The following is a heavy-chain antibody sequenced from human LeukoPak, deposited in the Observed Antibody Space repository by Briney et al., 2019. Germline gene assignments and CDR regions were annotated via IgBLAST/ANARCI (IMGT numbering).Heavy chain of an antibody. CDR1: GFTFSNHW. V-gene: IGHV3-74*01. CDR2: INPDGSYP. CDR3: TRHNRPTDSISYYEDY. J-gene: IGHJ4*02. Sequence: GGSLRLSCAASGFTFSNHWMQWVRHPPGKGLVWVSEINPDGSYPGYSNSVRGRFTISRDNAKNTLYLQMSSLSAEDTAVYYCTRHNRPTDSISYYEDYWGQGTLVTVSS. D-gene: IGHD3-22*01.